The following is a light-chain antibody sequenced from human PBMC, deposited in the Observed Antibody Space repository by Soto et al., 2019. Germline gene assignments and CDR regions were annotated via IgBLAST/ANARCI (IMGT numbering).Light chain of an antibody. V-gene: IGKV3-15*01. CDR2: GAS. J-gene: IGKJ1*01. CDR3: QQYNNWLSWT. CDR1: QSINSN. Sequence: EIVMTQSPATRSVSPGERATLSCRASQSINSNLAWYQQKPGQAPRLLIYGASTRVTGIPARFSGSGSGTEFTLSISSLQSEDFAVYYCQQYNNWLSWTFGQGTKVDIK.